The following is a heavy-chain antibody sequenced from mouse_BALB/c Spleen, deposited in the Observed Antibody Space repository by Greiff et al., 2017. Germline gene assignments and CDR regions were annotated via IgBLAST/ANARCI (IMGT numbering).Heavy chain of an antibody. Sequence: QVQLQQPGAELVRPGASVKLSCKASGYTFTSYWINWVKQRPGQGLEWIGNIYPSDSYTNYNQKFKDKATLTVDKSSSTAYMQLSSPTSEDSAVYYCTKDYGIRGLYFDYWGQGTTRTVSS. CDR2: IYPSDSYT. D-gene: IGHD2-1*01. CDR3: TKDYGIRGLYFDY. J-gene: IGHJ2*01. CDR1: GYTFTSYW. V-gene: IGHV1-69*02.